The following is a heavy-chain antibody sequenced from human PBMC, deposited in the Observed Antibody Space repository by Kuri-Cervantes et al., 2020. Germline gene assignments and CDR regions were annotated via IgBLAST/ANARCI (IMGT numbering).Heavy chain of an antibody. Sequence: GESLKISCAASGFTFSSYGMHWVRQAPGKGLEWVAVIWYDGSNKYYADSVKGRFTISRDNSKNTLYLQMSSLRAEDTAVYYCAREYFIRAEDAFDIWGQGTMVTVSS. CDR3: AREYFIRAEDAFDI. V-gene: IGHV3-33*01. D-gene: IGHD3-10*01. J-gene: IGHJ3*02. CDR2: IWYDGSNK. CDR1: GFTFSSYG.